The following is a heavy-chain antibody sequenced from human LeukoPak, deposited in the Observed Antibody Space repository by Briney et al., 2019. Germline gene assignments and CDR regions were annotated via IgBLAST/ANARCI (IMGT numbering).Heavy chain of an antibody. Sequence: GGSLRLSCAASGFTFSSYGMTWVRQAPGKGLVWVSRISGDGGDTRYADSVKGRFIISRDNAKNTLYLQLNGLRAEDTAVYYCARDFDWGSGHWGQGALVTVSS. V-gene: IGHV3-74*01. CDR2: ISGDGGDT. CDR1: GFTFSSYG. D-gene: IGHD7-27*01. CDR3: ARDFDWGSGH. J-gene: IGHJ4*02.